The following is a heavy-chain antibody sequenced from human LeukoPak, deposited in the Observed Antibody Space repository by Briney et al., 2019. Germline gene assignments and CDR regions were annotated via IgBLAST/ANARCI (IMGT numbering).Heavy chain of an antibody. V-gene: IGHV1-2*02. D-gene: IGHD3-22*01. CDR1: GYTFTGYY. Sequence: ASVKVSCKASGYTFTGYYMHWVRQAPGQGLEWMGWINHNSGGTNYAQKFQGRVTMTRDTSISTAYMELSRLRSDDTAVYYCARETDYYDSSGYYVDAFDIWGQGTMVTVSS. CDR3: ARETDYYDSSGYYVDAFDI. J-gene: IGHJ3*02. CDR2: INHNSGGT.